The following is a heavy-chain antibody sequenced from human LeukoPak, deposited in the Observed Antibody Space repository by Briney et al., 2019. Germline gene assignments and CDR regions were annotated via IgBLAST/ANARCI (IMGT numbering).Heavy chain of an antibody. D-gene: IGHD4-23*01. CDR2: IIPIFGTA. J-gene: IGHJ6*04. CDR3: ARISIGVYGGYYYGMDV. Sequence: SVKASCKASGGTFSSYAISWVRQAPGQGLEWMGGIIPIFGTASYAQKFQGRVTITADKSTSTAYMELSSLRSEDTAAYYCARISIGVYGGYYYGMDVWGKGTTVTVSS. V-gene: IGHV1-69*06. CDR1: GGTFSSYA.